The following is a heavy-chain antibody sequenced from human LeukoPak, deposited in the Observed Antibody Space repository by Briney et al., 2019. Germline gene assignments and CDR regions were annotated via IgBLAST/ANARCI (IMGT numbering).Heavy chain of an antibody. CDR3: ARGGGLYYDILTGYYFSPHAFDI. V-gene: IGHV3-21*01. CDR1: GFTFSSYS. D-gene: IGHD3-9*01. Sequence: GGSLRLSCAASGFTFSSYSMNWVRQTPGKGLEWVSSISSSSNYIYYADSVKGRFTISRDNAKNSLCLQMNSPRAEDTAVYYCARGGGLYYDILTGYYFSPHAFDIWGQGTMVTVSS. CDR2: ISSSSNYI. J-gene: IGHJ3*02.